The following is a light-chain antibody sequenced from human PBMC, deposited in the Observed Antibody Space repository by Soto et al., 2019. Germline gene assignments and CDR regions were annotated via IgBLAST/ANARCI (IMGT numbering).Light chain of an antibody. CDR3: QQRSNWPPVT. CDR2: DAS. CDR1: QSVSHA. V-gene: IGKV3-11*01. J-gene: IGKJ5*01. Sequence: EVGLTQSPSTLSLSAGDRATLSCRASQSVSHALAWYQQKPAQAPRLLIHDASSRATGIPARFSGSGSETDFTLTISSLEPEDFAVYYCQQRSNWPPVTFGQGTRLEIK.